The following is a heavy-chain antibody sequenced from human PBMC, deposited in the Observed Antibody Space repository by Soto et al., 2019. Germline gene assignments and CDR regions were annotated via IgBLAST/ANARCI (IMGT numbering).Heavy chain of an antibody. CDR3: ARGSDYVWGSYRPNWFDT. CDR2: IYHSGST. D-gene: IGHD3-16*02. CDR1: GGSISSGGYS. V-gene: IGHV4-30-2*01. J-gene: IGHJ5*02. Sequence: SETLSLTCAVSGGSISSGGYSWSWIRQPPGKGLEWIGYIYHSGSTYYNPSLKSRVTISVDRSKNQFSLKLSSVTAADTAVYYCARGSDYVWGSYRPNWFDTWGQGTLVTVSS.